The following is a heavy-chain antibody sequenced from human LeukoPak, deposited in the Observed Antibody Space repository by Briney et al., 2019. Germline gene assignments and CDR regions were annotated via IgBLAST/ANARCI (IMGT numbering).Heavy chain of an antibody. V-gene: IGHV4-59*08. CDR3: ARQGGGFWYFDL. Sequence: PSETLSLTCTVSGGSISSYDWSWIRHPPGKGLEWIGYIYYSGSTNYNPSLKSRVTISVDTSKNQFPLKLSSVTAADTAVYYCARQGGGFWYFDLWGRGTLVTVSS. CDR1: GGSISSYD. CDR2: IYYSGST. D-gene: IGHD6-25*01. J-gene: IGHJ2*01.